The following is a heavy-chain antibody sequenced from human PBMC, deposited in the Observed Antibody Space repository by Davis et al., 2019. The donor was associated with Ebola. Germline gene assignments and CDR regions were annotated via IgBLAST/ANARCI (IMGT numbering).Heavy chain of an antibody. J-gene: IGHJ4*02. CDR1: GYTFTSYG. V-gene: IGHV1-18*01. CDR3: ARAQFPTTSDH. D-gene: IGHD1-1*01. Sequence: ASVKVSCKASGYTFTSYGINWVRQAPGQGLEWIGWISAYNGNTNYAQKLQGRVTMTTDTSTSTAYMEVGSLRSDDTAVYYCARAQFPTTSDHWGQGTLVTVSS. CDR2: ISAYNGNT.